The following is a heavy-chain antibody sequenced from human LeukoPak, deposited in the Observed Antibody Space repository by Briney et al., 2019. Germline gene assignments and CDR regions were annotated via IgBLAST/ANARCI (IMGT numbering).Heavy chain of an antibody. J-gene: IGHJ4*02. CDR1: GYSFTSYL. CDR3: ARGLGSYPEIPLDY. D-gene: IGHD3-16*02. V-gene: IGHV1-18*01. Sequence: ASVKVSCKASGYSFTSYLINWVRQVPGQGLEWMGWISTYNGDTNYAQELQDRVTMTTDTSTSTAYMELRSLRSDDTAVYYCARGLGSYPEIPLDYWGQGTLVTVSS. CDR2: ISTYNGDT.